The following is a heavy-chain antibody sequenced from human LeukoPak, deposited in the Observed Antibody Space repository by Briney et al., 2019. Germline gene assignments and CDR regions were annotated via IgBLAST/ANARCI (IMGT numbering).Heavy chain of an antibody. J-gene: IGHJ4*02. D-gene: IGHD3-10*01. V-gene: IGHV1-18*01. Sequence: ASVKVSCKASGYTFTSYDISWVRQAPGQGLEWMGWISAYNGNTSYAQKLQGRVTMTTDTSTSTAYMELRSLRSDDTAVYYCARDGYGSGKGYFDYWGQGTLVTVSS. CDR2: ISAYNGNT. CDR1: GYTFTSYD. CDR3: ARDGYGSGKGYFDY.